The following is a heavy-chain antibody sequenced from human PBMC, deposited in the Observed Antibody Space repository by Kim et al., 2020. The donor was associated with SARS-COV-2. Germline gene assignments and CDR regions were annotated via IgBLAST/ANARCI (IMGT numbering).Heavy chain of an antibody. CDR3: TTMTVCSGTSCDYFDN. V-gene: IGHV3-15*01. J-gene: IGHJ4*02. D-gene: IGHD2-2*01. Sequence: APVKGRFSISRDDSKNTLHLKMNNLKIEDTAVYYCTTMTVCSGTSCDYFDNWGQGTLVTVSS.